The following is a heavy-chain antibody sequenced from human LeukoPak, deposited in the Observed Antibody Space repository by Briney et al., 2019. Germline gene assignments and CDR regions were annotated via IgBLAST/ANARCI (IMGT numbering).Heavy chain of an antibody. CDR1: GYTFTIYD. D-gene: IGHD6-13*01. Sequence: ASVKVSCKASGYTFTIYDINWVRQATGQGLEWMGWMNPNSGDTGYAQKFQGRVTITWNTSISTAYMEPSRLRSDDTAVYYCARDRGSSWTFDYWGQGTLVTVSS. J-gene: IGHJ4*02. CDR3: ARDRGSSWTFDY. V-gene: IGHV1-8*03. CDR2: MNPNSGDT.